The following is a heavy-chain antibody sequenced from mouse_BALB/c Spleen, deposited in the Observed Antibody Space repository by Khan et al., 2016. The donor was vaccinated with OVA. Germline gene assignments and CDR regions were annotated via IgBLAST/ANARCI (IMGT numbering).Heavy chain of an antibody. CDR2: IYPGDGDT. CDR1: GYAFSSYW. J-gene: IGHJ3*01. Sequence: QVQLKQSGAELVRPGSSVKISCKASGYAFSSYWMNWVKQRPGQGLEWIGQIYPGDGDTKYNGKFKGKVTLNADKSYSTAYMQLSSLTSEDSAVYFCARSGYDYFAYWGQGTLVTVSA. V-gene: IGHV1-80*01. CDR3: ARSGYDYFAY. D-gene: IGHD2-14*01.